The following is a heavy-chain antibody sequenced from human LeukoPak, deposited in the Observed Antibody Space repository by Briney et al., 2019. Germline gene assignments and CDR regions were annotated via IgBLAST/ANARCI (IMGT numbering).Heavy chain of an antibody. Sequence: GGSLRLSCAASGFTFSSYCMHWVRQAPGKGLVWVSRINSDGSSTSYADSVKGRFTISRDNAKNTLYLQMNSLRAEDTAVYYCARVVVPAAMPYYYYYYGMDVWGQGTTVTVSS. CDR2: INSDGSST. CDR1: GFTFSSYC. V-gene: IGHV3-74*01. CDR3: ARVVVPAAMPYYYYYYGMDV. D-gene: IGHD2-2*01. J-gene: IGHJ6*02.